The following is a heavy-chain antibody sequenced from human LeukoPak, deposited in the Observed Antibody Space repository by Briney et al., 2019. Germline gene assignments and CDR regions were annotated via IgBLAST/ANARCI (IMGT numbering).Heavy chain of an antibody. J-gene: IGHJ4*02. CDR2: IYYTGST. CDR3: VRRVRYFGQNDY. D-gene: IGHD3-9*01. V-gene: IGHV4-59*08. Sequence: SETLSLTCTVSGASMSDYYWSWIRQPPGKGLEWIGYIYYTGSTNYNPSLKSRVTMSVDTSKNQIPLKLSSVTAADSAAYYCVRRVRYFGQNDYWGQGTLVTVSS. CDR1: GASMSDYY.